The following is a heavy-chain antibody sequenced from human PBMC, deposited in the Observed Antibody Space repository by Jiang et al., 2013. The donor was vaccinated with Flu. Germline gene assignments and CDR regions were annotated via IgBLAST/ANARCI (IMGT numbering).Heavy chain of an antibody. CDR2: ISVYSGDT. D-gene: IGHD2-15*01. CDR3: ARDAAPYCGGGSCYGFFDL. CDR1: GYTFSNYG. J-gene: IGHJ4*01. Sequence: YGAEVKKPGASVNVSCKASGYTFSNYGITWVRQAPGQGLELMGWISVYSGDTNSGQKFPGRVTIITDRSTSTVYMELRNLRSDDTGVYYCARDAAPYCGGGSCYGFFDLWGQEPWSP. V-gene: IGHV1-18*04.